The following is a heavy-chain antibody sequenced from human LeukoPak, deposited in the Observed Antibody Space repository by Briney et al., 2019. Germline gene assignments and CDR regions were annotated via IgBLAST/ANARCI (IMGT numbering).Heavy chain of an antibody. J-gene: IGHJ4*02. Sequence: SETLSLTCTVSGGSISSSSYYWGWIRQPPGKGLEWIGSIYYSGSTYYNPSLKSRVTISVDTSKNQFSLKLSSVTAADTAVYYCAREGRRTMIYWGQGTLVTVSS. V-gene: IGHV4-39*07. CDR1: GGSISSSSYY. D-gene: IGHD3-22*01. CDR2: IYYSGST. CDR3: AREGRRTMIY.